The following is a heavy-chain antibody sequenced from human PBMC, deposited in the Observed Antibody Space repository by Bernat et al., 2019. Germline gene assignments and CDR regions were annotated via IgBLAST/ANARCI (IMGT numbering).Heavy chain of an antibody. J-gene: IGHJ6*03. V-gene: IGHV4-38-2*01. Sequence: QVRLQESGPGLVKPSETLSLTCAVSGYPISSGYYWGWIRQPPGKGLEWIASIFHSGPIYYNPSLKSRVTISVDTSKNQFSLKLTSVTAADTAVYYCAVYYGSGNYYAHYYYYMDVWSKGTTVTVSS. CDR1: GYPISSGYY. CDR2: IFHSGPI. CDR3: AVYYGSGNYYAHYYYYMDV. D-gene: IGHD3-10*01.